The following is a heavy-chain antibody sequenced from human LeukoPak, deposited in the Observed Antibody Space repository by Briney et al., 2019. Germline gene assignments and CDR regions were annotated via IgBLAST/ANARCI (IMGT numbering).Heavy chain of an antibody. D-gene: IGHD3-3*01. V-gene: IGHV3-23*01. CDR1: GFTFSSYA. J-gene: IGHJ1*01. Sequence: GGSLRLSCAASGFTFSSYAMSWVRQAPGKGLEWVSAISGSGGSTYYADSVKGQFTISRDNSKNTLYLQMNSLRAEDTAVYYCAKGPGAIFGVVTEYFQHWSQGTLVTVSS. CDR3: AKGPGAIFGVVTEYFQH. CDR2: ISGSGGST.